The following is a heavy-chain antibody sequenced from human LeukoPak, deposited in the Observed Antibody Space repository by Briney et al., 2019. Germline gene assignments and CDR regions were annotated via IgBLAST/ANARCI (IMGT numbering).Heavy chain of an antibody. CDR2: ISSGSTHI. CDR1: GFSFSDYN. J-gene: IGHJ6*03. Sequence: PGGSLRLSCAASGFSFSDYNMNWVRQAPGKGLEWVSSISSGSTHIYYADSVKGRFTISRDNAKNSLYLQLNSLRTEDTAVYYCARRAEDRYCSSSTCFHYYMDVWGKGATVTVSS. D-gene: IGHD2-2*01. V-gene: IGHV3-21*06. CDR3: ARRAEDRYCSSSTCFHYYMDV.